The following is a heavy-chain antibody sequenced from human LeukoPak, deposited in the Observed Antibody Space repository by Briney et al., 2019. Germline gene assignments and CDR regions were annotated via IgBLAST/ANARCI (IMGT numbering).Heavy chain of an antibody. J-gene: IGHJ4*02. D-gene: IGHD6-19*01. CDR1: GCSISSYY. CDR2: IYYSGST. V-gene: IGHV4-59*08. CDR3: ARHSSGWYVYFDY. Sequence: SGTLSLTCIVSGCSISSYYWSWIRQPPGKGLEWVGYIYYSGSTNYNPSLKSRVTISVDTSKNQSSLKLSPVSAADTAVYYCARHSSGWYVYFDYWGQGTLVTVSS.